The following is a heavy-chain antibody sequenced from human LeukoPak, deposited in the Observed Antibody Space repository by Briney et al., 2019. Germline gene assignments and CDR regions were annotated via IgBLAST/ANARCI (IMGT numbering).Heavy chain of an antibody. D-gene: IGHD3-10*01. CDR1: GFTFSSYA. CDR2: ISYDGSNK. Sequence: GGSLRLSCAASGFTFSSYAMHWVRQAPGKGLEWVAVISYDGSNKYYADSVKGRFTISRDNSKNTLYLQMNSLRAEDTAVYYCARDFARGARGAYYYYMDVWGKGTTVTVSS. V-gene: IGHV3-30*01. J-gene: IGHJ6*03. CDR3: ARDFARGARGAYYYYMDV.